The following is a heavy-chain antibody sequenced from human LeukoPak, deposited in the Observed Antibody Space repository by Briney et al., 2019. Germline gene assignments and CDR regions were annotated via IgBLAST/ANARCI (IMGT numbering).Heavy chain of an antibody. CDR2: INTNTGNP. J-gene: IGHJ4*02. CDR3: ARVRVDTLFRGVIDY. CDR1: GYAFTSYA. Sequence: ASVTVSCKASGYAFTSYALNWVRQAPGQGLEWMGWINTNTGNPTYAQGFTGRFVFSLDTSVSTAYLQISSLKAEDTALYYCARVRVDTLFRGVIDYWGQGTLVTVSS. V-gene: IGHV7-4-1*02. D-gene: IGHD3-10*01.